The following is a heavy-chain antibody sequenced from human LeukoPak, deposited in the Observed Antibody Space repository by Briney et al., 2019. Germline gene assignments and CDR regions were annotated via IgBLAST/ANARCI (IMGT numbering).Heavy chain of an antibody. J-gene: IGHJ6*02. CDR1: GGTFSSYA. Sequence: SVKVSCKASGGTFSSYAISWVRQAPGQGPEWMGGIIPIFGTANYAQKFQGRVTITADESTSTAYMELSSPRSEDTAVYYSARPYCTNGVCRPYYYYYGMDVWGQGTTVTVSS. CDR3: ARPYCTNGVCRPYYYYYGMDV. V-gene: IGHV1-69*13. CDR2: IIPIFGTA. D-gene: IGHD2-8*01.